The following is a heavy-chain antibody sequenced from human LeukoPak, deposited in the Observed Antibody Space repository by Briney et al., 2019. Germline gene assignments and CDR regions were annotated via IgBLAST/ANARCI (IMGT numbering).Heavy chain of an antibody. Sequence: ASVKVSCKASGYTFTGYYMHWVRQAPGQGLEWMGWINPNSGGTNYAQKFQGWVTMTRDTSISTAYMELSRLRSDDTAVYYCARDLYDGLGFRYYYYGMDVWGQGTTVTVSS. CDR1: GYTFTGYY. V-gene: IGHV1-2*04. D-gene: IGHD3-16*01. J-gene: IGHJ6*02. CDR2: INPNSGGT. CDR3: ARDLYDGLGFRYYYYGMDV.